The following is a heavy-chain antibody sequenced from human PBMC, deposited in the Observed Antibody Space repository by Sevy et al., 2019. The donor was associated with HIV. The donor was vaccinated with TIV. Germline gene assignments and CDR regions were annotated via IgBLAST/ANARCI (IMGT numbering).Heavy chain of an antibody. D-gene: IGHD3-22*01. J-gene: IGHJ4*02. V-gene: IGHV3-9*01. CDR2: ISWNSGSI. CDR3: AKGNYYGSPFDY. Sequence: GGSLRLSCAASGFTFDDYAMHWVRQAPGKGLEWVSGISWNSGSIGYADSVKGRFTISRDNAKNSLYLQMNSLRAEDTALYYCAKGNYYGSPFDYWGQGTLVTVSS. CDR1: GFTFDDYA.